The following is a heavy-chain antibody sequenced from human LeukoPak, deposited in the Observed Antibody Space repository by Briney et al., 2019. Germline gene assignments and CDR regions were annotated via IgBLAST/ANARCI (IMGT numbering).Heavy chain of an antibody. CDR1: GDSFSSVTDY. Sequence: PSETLSLTCSVSGDSFSSVTDYWAWVRQPAGRGLGWIASGDYSGGTYYNPSLESRVAISADMSKNQFSLKLTSVTGADTAVYYCARHLRYWDAFDIWGQGTMVTVSS. V-gene: IGHV4-39*07. CDR2: GDYSGGT. CDR3: ARHLRYWDAFDI. D-gene: IGHD3-9*01. J-gene: IGHJ3*02.